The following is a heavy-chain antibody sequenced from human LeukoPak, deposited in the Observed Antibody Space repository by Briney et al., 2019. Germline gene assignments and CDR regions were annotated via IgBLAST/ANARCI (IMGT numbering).Heavy chain of an antibody. CDR1: GGTFSSYT. Sequence: SVKVSCKASGGTFSSYTISWVRQAPGQGLEWMGGIIPLFGKPDYAQKFQDRLTITADKSTSTAYMELSSLRSEDTAVYYCASATLRCSGGSCYEMDVWGKGTTVTVSS. J-gene: IGHJ6*04. V-gene: IGHV1-69*06. D-gene: IGHD2-15*01. CDR3: ASATLRCSGGSCYEMDV. CDR2: IIPLFGKP.